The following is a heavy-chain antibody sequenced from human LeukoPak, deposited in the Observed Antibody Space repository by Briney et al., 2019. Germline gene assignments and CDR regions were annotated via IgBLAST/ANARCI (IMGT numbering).Heavy chain of an antibody. CDR1: GFTFSTYW. D-gene: IGHD6-19*01. CDR2: INSDGSST. CDR3: AKGRYSSGWNWYFDL. Sequence: GGSLRLSCAASGFTFSTYWMHWVRQAPGKGLVWVSHINSDGSSTTYADSVKGRFTISRDNAKNTLYLQMNSLRAEDTAVYYCAKGRYSSGWNWYFDLWGRGTLVTVSS. V-gene: IGHV3-74*01. J-gene: IGHJ2*01.